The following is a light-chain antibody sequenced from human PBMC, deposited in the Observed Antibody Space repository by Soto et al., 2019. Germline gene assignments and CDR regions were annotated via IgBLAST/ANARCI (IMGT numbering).Light chain of an antibody. CDR1: QSVSSSY. V-gene: IGKV3-15*01. CDR3: QQYNNWPPIT. CDR2: GAS. Sequence: EFVCTQSPGTLSLPPGERATLSCRAIQSVSSSYLAWYQQKPGQAPRLLIYGASTRATGIPARFSGSGSGTEFTLTISSLQSEDFAVYYCQQYNNWPPITFGQGTRLEIK. J-gene: IGKJ5*01.